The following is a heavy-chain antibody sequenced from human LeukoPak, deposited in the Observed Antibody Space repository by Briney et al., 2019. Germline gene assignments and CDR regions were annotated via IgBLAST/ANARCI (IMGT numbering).Heavy chain of an antibody. J-gene: IGHJ3*01. CDR1: GYTFTGYY. D-gene: IGHD3-16*01. V-gene: IGHV1-2*02. CDR2: INPNSGGT. Sequence: ASVKVSCKASGYTFTGYYMHWVRQAPGQGLEWMGWINPNSGGTNYAQKFQGRVTMTRDTSISTAYMELSSLRSDDTAIYYCARVRLVWGMETFDLWGQGTMVIVSS. CDR3: ARVRLVWGMETFDL.